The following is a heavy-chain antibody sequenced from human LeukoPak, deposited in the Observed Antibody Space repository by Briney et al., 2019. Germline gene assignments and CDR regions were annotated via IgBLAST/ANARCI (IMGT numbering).Heavy chain of an antibody. CDR2: INHSGST. D-gene: IGHD3-9*01. V-gene: IGHV4-34*01. Sequence: SETLSLTCAVYGGSFSGYYWSWIRQPPGKGLEWIGEINHSGSTNYNPSLKSRVTISVDTSKNQFSLKLSSVTAADTAVYYCARDNLDILTGYYGYYGMDVWGQGTTVTVSS. CDR3: ARDNLDILTGYYGYYGMDV. J-gene: IGHJ6*02. CDR1: GGSFSGYY.